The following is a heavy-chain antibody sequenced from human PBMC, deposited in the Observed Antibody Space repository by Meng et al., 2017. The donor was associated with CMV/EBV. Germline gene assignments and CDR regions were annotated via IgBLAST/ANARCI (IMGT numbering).Heavy chain of an antibody. CDR3: ARDLLPGYYYGMDV. V-gene: IGHV3-7*01. D-gene: IGHD3-10*01. J-gene: IGHJ6*02. Sequence: GESLKISCAASGFTFSSYWMSWVRQAPGKGLEWVANIKQDGSEKYYVDSVKGRFTISRDNAKNSLYLQMNSLRAEDTAVYYCARDLLPGYYYGMDVWGQGTTVTV. CDR1: GFTFSSYW. CDR2: IKQDGSEK.